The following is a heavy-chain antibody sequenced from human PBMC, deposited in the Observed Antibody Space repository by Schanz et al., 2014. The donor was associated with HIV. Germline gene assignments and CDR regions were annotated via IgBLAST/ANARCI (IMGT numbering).Heavy chain of an antibody. D-gene: IGHD5-12*01. Sequence: QVQLVESGGGVVQPGRSLRLSCAASGFTFSSYGMHWVRQVPGKGLEWVAVISYDGTNEYYADSVKGRFTVSRDNSKNTLYLQMNSLRAEDTAVYYCAKDLGGFSAYEAYTSGRGYWGQGTLVTVSS. CDR3: AKDLGGFSAYEAYTSGRGY. CDR1: GFTFSSYG. CDR2: ISYDGTNE. J-gene: IGHJ4*02. V-gene: IGHV3-30*18.